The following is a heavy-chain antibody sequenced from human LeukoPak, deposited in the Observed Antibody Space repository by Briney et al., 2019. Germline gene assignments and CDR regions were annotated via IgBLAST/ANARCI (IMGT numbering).Heavy chain of an antibody. V-gene: IGHV4-59*01. CDR3: ARDGHDYSNLFDY. D-gene: IGHD4-11*01. J-gene: IGHJ4*02. Sequence: SETVSLTCTVSGDSISFYYWSWIRQPPGKGLEWIGYIYYSGTTNYNPSLKSRVTISIDTSKNQFSLKLSSVTAADTAVYYCARDGHDYSNLFDYWGQGTLVTVSS. CDR2: IYYSGTT. CDR1: GDSISFYY.